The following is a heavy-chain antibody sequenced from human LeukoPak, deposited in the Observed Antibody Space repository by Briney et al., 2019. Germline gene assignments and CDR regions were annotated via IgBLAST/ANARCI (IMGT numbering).Heavy chain of an antibody. CDR1: GFAFSTSA. Sequence: TGGSLRLSCAASGFAFSTSAMHWVRQSPGKGLEWVSAISGSGGSTYYADSVKGRFTISRDNSKNTLYLQMNSLRAEDTAVYYCAKGLRPAADYWGQGTLVTVSS. D-gene: IGHD2-2*01. CDR3: AKGLRPAADY. CDR2: ISGSGGST. J-gene: IGHJ4*02. V-gene: IGHV3-23*01.